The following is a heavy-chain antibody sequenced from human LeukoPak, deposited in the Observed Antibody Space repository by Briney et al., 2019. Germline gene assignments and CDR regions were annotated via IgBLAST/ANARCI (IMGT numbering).Heavy chain of an antibody. CDR1: GGSISSGGYY. V-gene: IGHV4-30-2*01. D-gene: IGHD6-6*01. CDR2: IYHSGST. CDR3: ARETTEYSSYTPFDY. Sequence: PSQTLSLTCTVSGGSISSGGYYWSWIRQPPGKGLEWIGYIYHSGSTYYNPSLKSRVTMSVDTSKNQFSLKLSSVTAADTAVYYCARETTEYSSYTPFDYWGQGTLLTVSS. J-gene: IGHJ4*02.